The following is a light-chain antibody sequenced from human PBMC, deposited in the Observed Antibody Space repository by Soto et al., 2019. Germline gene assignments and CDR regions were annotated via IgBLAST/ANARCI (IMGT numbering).Light chain of an antibody. CDR1: HSVTSDY. J-gene: IGKJ1*01. Sequence: EIVLTQSPGTLSLSPGERATLSCRASHSVTSDYLAWYQQKPGQAPRLLIYGATKRATGIPDRFSGSGSGTDFALTISRLEAEDFAVYYCQQYGSSPRRTFGQGTKVEIK. CDR2: GAT. V-gene: IGKV3-20*01. CDR3: QQYGSSPRRT.